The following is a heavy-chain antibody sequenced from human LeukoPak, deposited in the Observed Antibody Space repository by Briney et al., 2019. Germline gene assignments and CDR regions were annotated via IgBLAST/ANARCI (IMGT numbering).Heavy chain of an antibody. CDR1: GFTFSSYN. Sequence: GGSLRLSCAASGFTFSSYNMNWVRQAPGKGLEWVSSISSSSSYIYYADSVKGRFTISRDNAKNSLYLQMNSLRAEDTAVYYCARAGGYCSGGSCYDDYVWGSYLYYFDYWGQGTLVTVSS. J-gene: IGHJ4*02. CDR3: ARAGGYCSGGSCYDDYVWGSYLYYFDY. CDR2: ISSSSSYI. V-gene: IGHV3-21*01. D-gene: IGHD2-15*01.